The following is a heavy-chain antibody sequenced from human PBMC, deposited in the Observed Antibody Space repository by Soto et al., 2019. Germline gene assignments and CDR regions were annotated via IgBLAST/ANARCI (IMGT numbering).Heavy chain of an antibody. J-gene: IGHJ4*02. Sequence: EVHLLESGGGLVQPGGSLRLSCAASGFTFSSYAMSWVRQAPGKGLAWVSGISSSGGATPYADSVKGRFTISRDNSKNTLYLQMSNLRAEDTAVYFCATKTAGRRPFDYWGQGTLVTVSS. CDR1: GFTFSSYA. D-gene: IGHD6-13*01. CDR2: ISSSGGAT. V-gene: IGHV3-23*01. CDR3: ATKTAGRRPFDY.